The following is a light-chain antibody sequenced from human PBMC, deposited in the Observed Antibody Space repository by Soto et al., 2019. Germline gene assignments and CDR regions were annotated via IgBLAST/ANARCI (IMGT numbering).Light chain of an antibody. CDR1: QGVRDD. CDR3: LQESNYPLT. V-gene: IGKV1-6*01. J-gene: IGKJ4*01. CDR2: SAS. Sequence: IQMTQSPSSLSASVGDRVTITCRASQGVRDDVGWYQQKPGKAPKLLIYSASTLQSGVPSRFSGSGSGTDFTLTISGLQPEEFATYYCLQESNYPLTFGGGTQVEIK.